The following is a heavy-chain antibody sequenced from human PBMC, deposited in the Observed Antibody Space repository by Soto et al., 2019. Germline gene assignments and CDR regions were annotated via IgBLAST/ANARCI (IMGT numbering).Heavy chain of an antibody. CDR2: ISRYGDFT. CDR1: GFTFNIYA. J-gene: IGHJ4*02. Sequence: EVQLLESGGDLIQPGGSLRLSCAASGFTFNIYAMTWVRQAPGKGLEWVSAISRYGDFTYYADSVEGRFTISRDNSKNTLYLQMNSLRAEVTAVYYCAKHRYLDHDSRGYLFDNWGQGILVTASS. CDR3: AKHRYLDHDSRGYLFDN. D-gene: IGHD3-22*01. V-gene: IGHV3-23*01.